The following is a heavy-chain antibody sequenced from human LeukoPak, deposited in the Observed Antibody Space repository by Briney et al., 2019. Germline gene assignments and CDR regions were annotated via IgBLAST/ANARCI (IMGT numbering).Heavy chain of an antibody. V-gene: IGHV3-30-3*01. D-gene: IGHD3-16*01. CDR3: ARDLWGTDYGMDV. CDR2: ISYDGSNK. CDR1: GFTFSSYA. Sequence: GRSLRLSCAASGFTFSSYAMHWVRQAPGKGLEWVAVISYDGSNKYYADSVKGRFTISRDNSKNTLYLQMNSLRAEDTAVYYCARDLWGTDYGMDVWGQGTTVTVSS. J-gene: IGHJ6*02.